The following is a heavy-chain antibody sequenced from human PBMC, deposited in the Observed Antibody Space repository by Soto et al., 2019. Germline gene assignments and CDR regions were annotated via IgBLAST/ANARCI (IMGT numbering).Heavy chain of an antibody. CDR2: ISSSGSTI. J-gene: IGHJ3*02. Sequence: QVQLVESGGGLVQPGGSLRLSCAASGFTFSDYTMSWIRQAPGKGLEWVSYISSSGSTIYYADSVKGRFTISRDNAKNSLYLQMNSLRAEDTAVYYWAGEAGYDGPDAFDIWGQGTMVTVSS. D-gene: IGHD5-12*01. CDR1: GFTFSDYT. CDR3: AGEAGYDGPDAFDI. V-gene: IGHV3-11*01.